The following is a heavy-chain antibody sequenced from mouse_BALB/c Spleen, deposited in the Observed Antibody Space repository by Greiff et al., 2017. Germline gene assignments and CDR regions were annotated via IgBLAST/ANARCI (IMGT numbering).Heavy chain of an antibody. CDR1: GFTFTDYY. V-gene: IGHV7-3*02. D-gene: IGHD2-3*01. CDR3: ARAYDGYGYWYFDV. J-gene: IGHJ1*01. CDR2: IRNKANGYTT. Sequence: EVKLMESGGGLVQPGGSLRLSCATSGFTFTDYYMSWVRQPPGKALEWLGFIRNKANGYTTEYSASVKGRFTISRDNSQSILYLQMNTLRAEDSATYYCARAYDGYGYWYFDVWGAGTTVTVSS.